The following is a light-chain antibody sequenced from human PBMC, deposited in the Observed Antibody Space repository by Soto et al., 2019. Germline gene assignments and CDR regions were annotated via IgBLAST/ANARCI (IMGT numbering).Light chain of an antibody. CDR1: QSISSY. Sequence: DIQMTQSPSSLSASVGDRVTITCRASQSISSYLNWYHQKPGKAPKLLIYAASSLQSGVPSRFSGSGSGTEFTLTISSLQPEDFATYYCQQSYSPSSTFGQGTRLEIK. CDR3: QQSYSPSST. V-gene: IGKV1-39*01. CDR2: AAS. J-gene: IGKJ5*01.